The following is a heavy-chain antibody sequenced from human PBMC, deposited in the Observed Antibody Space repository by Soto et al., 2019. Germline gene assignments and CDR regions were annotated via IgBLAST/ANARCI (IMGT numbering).Heavy chain of an antibody. CDR1: GGSVSIGTYY. J-gene: IGHJ4*02. Sequence: QVQLQESGPGLVKPSETLSLTCTVPGGSVSIGTYYWSWIRQPPGKGLEWIGFIHYSGSTNYNPSLKSRVTMSVDTSKNQSSLKLTSVNAADTAVYYCTRGGDAYKNGHWGQGTLVTVYS. CDR2: IHYSGST. CDR3: TRGGDAYKNGH. V-gene: IGHV4-61*01. D-gene: IGHD2-21*01.